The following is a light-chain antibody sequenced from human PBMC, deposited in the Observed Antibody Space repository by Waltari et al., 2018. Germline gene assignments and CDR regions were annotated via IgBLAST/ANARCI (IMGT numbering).Light chain of an antibody. CDR2: VNSDGSH. Sequence: QLMLTQSPSASASLGASVKLTCTLSGGHSTYSIAWHQQQPQKGPRYLMKVNSDGSHIKGDGIPDRFSGSSSGAERYLAISSLQSEDEADYDCQTGGFGIWVFGGGTKLTVL. V-gene: IGLV4-69*01. CDR1: GGHSTYS. J-gene: IGLJ3*02. CDR3: QTGGFGIWV.